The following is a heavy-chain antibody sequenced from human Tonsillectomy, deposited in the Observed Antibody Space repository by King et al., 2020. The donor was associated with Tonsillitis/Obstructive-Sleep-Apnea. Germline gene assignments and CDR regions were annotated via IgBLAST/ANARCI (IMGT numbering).Heavy chain of an antibody. CDR1: GFTFSNAW. Sequence: VQLVESGGDLVKPGGSLRLSCVGSGFTFSNAWMSWVRQAPGKGLEWVGRVKSRIDGGTTDYAAPVKGRFTISRDDSKNTLYLQMNSLKMEDTAVYYCTTDAMVDVWGKGTTVTVSS. J-gene: IGHJ6*04. D-gene: IGHD5-18*01. V-gene: IGHV3-15*01. CDR2: VKSRIDGGTT. CDR3: TTDAMVDV.